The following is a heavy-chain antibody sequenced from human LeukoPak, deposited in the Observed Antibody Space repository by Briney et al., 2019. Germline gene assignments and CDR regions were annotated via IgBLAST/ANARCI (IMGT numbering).Heavy chain of an antibody. V-gene: IGHV3-23*01. CDR1: GFTFSSHA. CDR2: LIENGATT. J-gene: IGHJ4*02. D-gene: IGHD2-21*01. Sequence: PGGSLRLSCAASGFTFSSHAMSWVRQAPGKGLEWVSGLIENGATTYYADSVKGRFTISRDNYRNTMYLQMNSLRAEDTAVYYCVKDYRVGSSPAFGDFWGRGILVTVSS. CDR3: VKDYRVGSSPAFGDF.